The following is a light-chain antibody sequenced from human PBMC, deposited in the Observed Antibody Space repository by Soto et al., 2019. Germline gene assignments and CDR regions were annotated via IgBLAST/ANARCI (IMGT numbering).Light chain of an antibody. J-gene: IGKJ5*01. Sequence: EVELTQSPATLSLSPGETATLSCRASQSVDKFLAWYQQRPGQPPRLLIYDTSNRATGVPARFSGSGSGTDFTLTISSLEPEDCAIYYCQQRQYWPPITFGQGTRLEIK. CDR2: DTS. CDR3: QQRQYWPPIT. CDR1: QSVDKF. V-gene: IGKV3-11*01.